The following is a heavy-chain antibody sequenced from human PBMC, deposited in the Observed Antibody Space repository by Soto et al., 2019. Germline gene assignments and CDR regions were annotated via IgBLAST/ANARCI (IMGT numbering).Heavy chain of an antibody. V-gene: IGHV1-18*01. CDR3: AREYYYGTRPLY. CDR2: ISAYNGNT. CDR1: GYTFTSYG. Sequence: QVQLVQSGAEVKKPGASVKVSCKASGYTFTSYGISWLRQAPGQGLEWMGWISAYNGNTNYAQKLQGRVTMTTDTSTSKVYMELSSLRSDFTAVYFCAREYYYGTRPLYWGQGTLVTVSS. D-gene: IGHD3-10*01. J-gene: IGHJ4*02.